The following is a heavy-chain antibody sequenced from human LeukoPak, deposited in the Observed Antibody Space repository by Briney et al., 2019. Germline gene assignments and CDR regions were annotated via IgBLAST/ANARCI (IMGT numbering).Heavy chain of an antibody. Sequence: GGSLRLSCAASGFTFSSYGMHWVRQAPGKGLEWVAVISYDGSNKYYADSVKGRFTISRDNSKNTLYLQMNSLRAEDTAVYYCAKDLRIAAAGTVHYYGMDVWGQGTTVTVS. D-gene: IGHD6-13*01. CDR2: ISYDGSNK. V-gene: IGHV3-30*18. CDR1: GFTFSSYG. J-gene: IGHJ6*02. CDR3: AKDLRIAAAGTVHYYGMDV.